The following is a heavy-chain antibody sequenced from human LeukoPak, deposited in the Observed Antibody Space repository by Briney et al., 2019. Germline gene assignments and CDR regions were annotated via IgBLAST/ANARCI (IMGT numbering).Heavy chain of an antibody. D-gene: IGHD4-17*01. J-gene: IGHJ6*03. V-gene: IGHV3-21*01. CDR1: GFTFSSYN. Sequence: GGSLRLSCAASGFTFSSYNMNWVRQAPGKGLEWVSSISSSSSYIYYADSVKGRFTISRDNAKNSLYLQMNSLRAEDTAVYYCARGLEVPGGDYGLEDYYMDVWGKGSTVSVSS. CDR3: ARGLEVPGGDYGLEDYYMDV. CDR2: ISSSSSYI.